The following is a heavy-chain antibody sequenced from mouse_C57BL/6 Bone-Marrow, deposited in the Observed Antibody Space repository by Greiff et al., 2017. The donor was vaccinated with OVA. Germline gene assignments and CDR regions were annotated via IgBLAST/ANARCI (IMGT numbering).Heavy chain of an antibody. Sequence: VHLQQSGAELVKPGASVKISCKASGYAFSSYWMNWVKQRPGKGLGWIGQIYPGDGDTNYNGKFKGKATLTADKSSSTAYMQLSSLTSEDSAVYFCAIEDYYGSSYYYAMDYWGQGTSVTVSS. CDR3: AIEDYYGSSYYYAMDY. CDR2: IYPGDGDT. J-gene: IGHJ4*01. CDR1: GYAFSSYW. V-gene: IGHV1-80*01. D-gene: IGHD1-1*01.